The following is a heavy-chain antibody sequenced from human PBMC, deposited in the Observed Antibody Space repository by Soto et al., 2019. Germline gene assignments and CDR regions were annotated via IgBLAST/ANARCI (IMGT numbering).Heavy chain of an antibody. Sequence: QVQLVQSGAEVKKPGSSVTVSCKASGGTFSTYAISWVRQAPGQGLEWMGGIITMFGTGNYAQKFQGRVTITADKSTTTSYMELSSLRSEDTAVYYCVRCLGWALPFDYWWQGTLVTVSS. D-gene: IGHD1-26*01. CDR2: IITMFGTG. V-gene: IGHV1-69*06. CDR3: VRCLGWALPFDY. J-gene: IGHJ4*02. CDR1: GGTFSTYA.